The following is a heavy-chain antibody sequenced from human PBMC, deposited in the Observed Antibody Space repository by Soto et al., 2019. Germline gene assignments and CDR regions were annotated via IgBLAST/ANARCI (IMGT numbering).Heavy chain of an antibody. D-gene: IGHD1-1*01. J-gene: IGHJ4*02. V-gene: IGHV3-21*06. CDR3: ARASDDLTSNFDY. CDR1: GFTFTRFS. Sequence: EVQLVESGGGLVKPGGSLRLSCAASGFTFTRFSMNWVRQAPGKGLEWVSSISSTTNYIYYGDSMKGRFTISRGNAKNSLCLEMNSLRAEDTAVYYCARASDDLTSNFDYWVQGTLVTVSS. CDR2: ISSTTNYI.